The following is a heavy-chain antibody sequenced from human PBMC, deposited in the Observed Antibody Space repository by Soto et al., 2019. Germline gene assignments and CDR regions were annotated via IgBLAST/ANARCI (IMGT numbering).Heavy chain of an antibody. V-gene: IGHV4-31*03. CDR3: ARRRRGDIDYFDY. Sequence: SETLSLTCTVSGGSISSGGYYWSWIRQHPGKGLEWIGYIYYSGSTYYNPSLKSRVTISVDTSKNQFSLKLSSVTAADTAVYYCARRRRGDIDYFDYWGQGTLVTVSS. J-gene: IGHJ4*02. CDR2: IYYSGST. D-gene: IGHD5-18*01. CDR1: GGSISSGGYY.